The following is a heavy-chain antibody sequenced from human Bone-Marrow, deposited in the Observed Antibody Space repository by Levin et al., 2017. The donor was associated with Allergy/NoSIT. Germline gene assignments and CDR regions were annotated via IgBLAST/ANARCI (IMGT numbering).Heavy chain of an antibody. Sequence: GGSLRLSCTVSGFSLSIFGIHWVRQTPGKGLEWVAAFWQDGITQSYDDSVKGRFTMSRDDSKNTVLLQMSSLRAEDTALYYCARSLAYGLDVWGQGTTVTVSS. CDR2: FWQDGITQ. J-gene: IGHJ6*02. V-gene: IGHV3-33*01. CDR1: GFSLSIFG. CDR3: ARSLAYGLDV.